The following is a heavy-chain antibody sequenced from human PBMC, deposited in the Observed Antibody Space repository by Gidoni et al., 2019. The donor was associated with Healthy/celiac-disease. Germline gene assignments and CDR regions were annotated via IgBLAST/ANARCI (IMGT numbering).Heavy chain of an antibody. D-gene: IGHD6-19*01. CDR1: GGTFSSYA. J-gene: IGHJ4*02. Sequence: QVPLVQSGAEVKKPGSSVKVSCQASGGTFSSYAISLVRQAPGPGLEWMGGIIPIFGTANYAQKVQGRVTITADESTSTAYMELSSLRSEDTAVYYCARALSVTVAGTIPEDYWGQGTLVTVSS. V-gene: IGHV1-69*01. CDR2: IIPIFGTA. CDR3: ARALSVTVAGTIPEDY.